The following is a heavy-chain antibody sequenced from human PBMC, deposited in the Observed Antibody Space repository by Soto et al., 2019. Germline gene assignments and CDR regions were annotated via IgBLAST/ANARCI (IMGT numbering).Heavy chain of an antibody. CDR2: IYYSGST. J-gene: IGHJ6*03. Sequence: SETLSLTCTVSGGSISSYYWSWIRQPPGKGLEWIGYIYYSGSTNYNPSLKSRVTISVDTSKNQFSLKLSSVTAADTAVYYCARVTGYDLYYYYYYMDVWGKGTTVTVSS. D-gene: IGHD5-12*01. CDR1: GGSISSYY. V-gene: IGHV4-59*01. CDR3: ARVTGYDLYYYYYYMDV.